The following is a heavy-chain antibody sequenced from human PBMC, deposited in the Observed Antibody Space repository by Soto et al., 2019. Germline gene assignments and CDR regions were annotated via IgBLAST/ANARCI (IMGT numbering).Heavy chain of an antibody. Sequence: GGSLRLSCAASGFTFSSYGMHWVRQAPGKGLEWVAVIWYDGSNKYYADSVKGRFTISRDNSKNTLYLQMNSLRAEDTAVYYCARGPPLGYCSGGSCYSGLVAFDIWGQGTMVTVSS. V-gene: IGHV3-33*01. J-gene: IGHJ3*02. D-gene: IGHD2-15*01. CDR3: ARGPPLGYCSGGSCYSGLVAFDI. CDR2: IWYDGSNK. CDR1: GFTFSSYG.